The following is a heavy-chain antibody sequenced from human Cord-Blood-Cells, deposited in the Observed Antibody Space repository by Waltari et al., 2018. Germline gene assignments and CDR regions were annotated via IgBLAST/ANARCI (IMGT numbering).Heavy chain of an antibody. J-gene: IGHJ6*02. CDR1: GGSFSGYY. CDR3: ARGRDYGGNVCYGMDV. Sequence: QVQLQQWGAGRLKPSETLSLTGAVYGGSFSGYYWSWTRQPPGKGLWWIGEINHSGRTNYNPSLKSRVTISVDTSQNQFSLKLSSVTAADTAVYYCARGRDYGGNVCYGMDVWGQGTTVTVSS. CDR2: INHSGRT. V-gene: IGHV4-34*01. D-gene: IGHD4-17*01.